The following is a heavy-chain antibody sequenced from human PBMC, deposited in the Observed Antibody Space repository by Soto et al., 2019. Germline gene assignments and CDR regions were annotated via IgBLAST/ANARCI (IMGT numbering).Heavy chain of an antibody. Sequence: SETLSLTCTVSGGSISSSSYYWGWIRQPPGKGLEWIVSIYYSGSTYYNPSLKSRVTISVDTSKNQFSLKLSSVTAADTAVYYCARRAYSSSSHYYYYYMDVWGKGTTVTVSS. CDR3: ARRAYSSSSHYYYYYMDV. D-gene: IGHD6-6*01. CDR2: IYYSGST. CDR1: GGSISSSSYY. V-gene: IGHV4-39*01. J-gene: IGHJ6*03.